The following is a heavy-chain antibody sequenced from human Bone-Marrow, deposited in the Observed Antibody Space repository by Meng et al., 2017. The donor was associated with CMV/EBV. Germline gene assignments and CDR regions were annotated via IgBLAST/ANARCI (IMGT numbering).Heavy chain of an antibody. D-gene: IGHD6-13*01. CDR3: ARDPRDYSSSWLYYYYGMAV. Sequence: GESLKISCAASGFTFSSYWMHWVRQAPGKGLVWVSRINSDGSNTSYADSVKGRFTISRDNAKNTLYLQMNSLRAEDTAVYYCARDPRDYSSSWLYYYYGMAVWGQGTTVTGSS. CDR2: INSDGSNT. CDR1: GFTFSSYW. V-gene: IGHV3-74*01. J-gene: IGHJ6*01.